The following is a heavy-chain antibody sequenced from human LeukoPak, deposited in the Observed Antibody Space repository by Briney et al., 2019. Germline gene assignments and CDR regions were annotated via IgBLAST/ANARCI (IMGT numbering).Heavy chain of an antibody. CDR3: ARKDSSGYYFDY. V-gene: IGHV1-8*03. CDR2: MNPKSGNT. Sequence: ASVKVSCKASGYTFTRYDINWVRQATGQGLEWMGWMNPKSGNTGHAQKFQGRVTITRDTSISTVYMELSSLRSEDTAVYYCARKDSSGYYFDYWGQGTLVTVSS. D-gene: IGHD3-22*01. J-gene: IGHJ4*02. CDR1: GYTFTRYD.